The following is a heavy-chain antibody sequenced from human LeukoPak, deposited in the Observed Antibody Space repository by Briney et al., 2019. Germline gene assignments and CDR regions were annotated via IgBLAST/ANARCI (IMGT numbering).Heavy chain of an antibody. J-gene: IGHJ6*02. D-gene: IGHD6-19*01. V-gene: IGHV3-74*01. CDR1: GFTFSSYW. CDR3: ARSPSPGIAVADSYYGMDV. CDR2: INSDGSSP. Sequence: GGSLRLSCAASGFTFSSYWMHWVRQAPGKGLVWVSRINSDGSSPIYADSVKGRFTISRDNAKNTLYLQMNSLRAEDTAVYYCARSPSPGIAVADSYYGMDVWGQGTTVTVSS.